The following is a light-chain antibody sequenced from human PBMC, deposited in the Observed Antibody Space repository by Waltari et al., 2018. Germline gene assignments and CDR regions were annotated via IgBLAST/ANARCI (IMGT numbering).Light chain of an antibody. CDR1: SSDY. Sequence: QSALTQPPSASGSPGQSVTISCTGTSSDYVSWFQHHPVKAPKRMIYEVSKRPSGVPVRFSGSQAGNTASLSVSGLQADDEAHYYCSSYADNTLVFGGGTKLTVL. J-gene: IGLJ3*02. CDR3: SSYADNTLV. V-gene: IGLV2-8*01. CDR2: EVS.